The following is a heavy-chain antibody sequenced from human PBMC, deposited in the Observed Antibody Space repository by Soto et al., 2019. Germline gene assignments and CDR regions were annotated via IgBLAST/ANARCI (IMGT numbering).Heavy chain of an antibody. CDR2: ISGSGGST. V-gene: IGHV3-23*01. Sequence: EVQLLESGGGLVQPGGSLRLSCAASGFTFSSYAMSWVRQAPGRGLEWVSTISGSGGSTYYADSVKGRFTISRDNYKNTLYLQMNSLRAEDTAVYYCAPDPPEWVPVVVAAREGPFDPWGQGTLVTVSS. CDR3: APDPPEWVPVVVAAREGPFDP. D-gene: IGHD2-15*01. J-gene: IGHJ5*02. CDR1: GFTFSSYA.